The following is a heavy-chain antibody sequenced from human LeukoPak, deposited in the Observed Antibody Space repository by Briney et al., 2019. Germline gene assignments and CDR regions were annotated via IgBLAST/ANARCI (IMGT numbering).Heavy chain of an antibody. CDR1: GGSISSYY. CDR3: ARIKKIRITIFGVVTEDWFDP. CDR2: IYYGGST. V-gene: IGHV4-59*01. D-gene: IGHD3-3*01. Sequence: SETLSLTCTVSGGSISSYYWSWIRQPPGKGLEWIGYIYYGGSTNYNPSLKSRVTISVDTSKNQFSLKLSSVTAADTAVYYCARIKKIRITIFGVVTEDWFDPWGQGTLVTVSS. J-gene: IGHJ5*02.